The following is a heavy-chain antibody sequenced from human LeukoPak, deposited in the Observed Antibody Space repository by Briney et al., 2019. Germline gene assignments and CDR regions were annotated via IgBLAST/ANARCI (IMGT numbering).Heavy chain of an antibody. CDR3: ARPQAPDYDFWSGALYGMDV. D-gene: IGHD3-3*01. CDR1: GFTVSSNY. CDR2: IYSGGST. V-gene: IGHV3-53*01. J-gene: IGHJ6*02. Sequence: GGSLRLSCAASGFTVSSNYMSWVRQAPGKGLEWVSVIYSGGSTYYADSVKGRFTNSRDNSKNTLYLQMNSLRAEDTAVYYCARPQAPDYDFWSGALYGMDVWGQGTTVTVSS.